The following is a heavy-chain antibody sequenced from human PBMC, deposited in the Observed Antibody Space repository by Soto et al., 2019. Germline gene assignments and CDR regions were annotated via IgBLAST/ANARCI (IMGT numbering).Heavy chain of an antibody. CDR2: IYYSGST. CDR3: AQRSGYSFDY. D-gene: IGHD3-22*01. V-gene: IGHV4-31*03. CDR1: GGSISSGGYY. J-gene: IGHJ4*02. Sequence: SETLSLTCTVSGGSISSGGYYWTWIRQPPGNGLEWIGYIYYSGSTYYSPSLKSRITMSVDTSKNQFSLELSSVTAADTAVYYCAQRSGYSFDYRGQGTLVTVFS.